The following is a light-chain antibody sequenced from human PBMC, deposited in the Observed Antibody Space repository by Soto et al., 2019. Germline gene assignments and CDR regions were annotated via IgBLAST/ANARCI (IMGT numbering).Light chain of an antibody. J-gene: IGKJ2*01. CDR2: TAS. Sequence: DIQMTQSPSSVSASVGDRVIISCRASQDIDRWLAWFQHKPGKAPKLLISTASSLQSGVPSRFSGSGSGTDFTLTIASLQFEDFATYYCLQSDTFPYTFGLGTKLAIK. CDR1: QDIDRW. V-gene: IGKV1D-12*01. CDR3: LQSDTFPYT.